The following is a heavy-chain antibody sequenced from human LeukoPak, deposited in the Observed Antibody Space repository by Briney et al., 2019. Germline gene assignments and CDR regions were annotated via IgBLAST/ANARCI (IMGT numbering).Heavy chain of an antibody. CDR3: AKGGYCSGTNCPNDN. CDR2: ISGSGGST. CDR1: RFTFSSYD. Sequence: GGSLRLSCAASRFTFSSYDMSWVRQAPGMGLEWVSGISGSGGSTYYADSVKGRFTISRDNSKNTLYLQMNSLRAEDTAVYYCAKGGYCSGTNCPNDNWGQGTLVIVSS. D-gene: IGHD2-2*01. V-gene: IGHV3-23*01. J-gene: IGHJ4*02.